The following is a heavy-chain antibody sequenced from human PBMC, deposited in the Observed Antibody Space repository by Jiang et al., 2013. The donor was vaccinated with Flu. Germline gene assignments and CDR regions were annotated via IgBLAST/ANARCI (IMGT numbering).Heavy chain of an antibody. CDR2: ISYSGST. CDR1: GGSISSSSYY. D-gene: IGHD2-2*01. Sequence: SLTCTVSGGSISSSSYYWGWIRQPPGKGLEWIGSISYSGSTYYNPSLKSRVTISVDTSKNQFSLKLGSVTATDTAVYYCARQECSSTSSCSGSYWGQGTLVTVSS. CDR3: ARQECSSTSSCSGSY. V-gene: IGHV4-39*01. J-gene: IGHJ4*02.